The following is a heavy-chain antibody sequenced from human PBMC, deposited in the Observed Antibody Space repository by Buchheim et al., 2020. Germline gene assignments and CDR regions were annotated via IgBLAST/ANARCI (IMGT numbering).Heavy chain of an antibody. Sequence: QLQLQESGSGLVKPSQTLSLTCAVSGGSISSGGYSWSWIRQPPGKGLEWIGYIYHSGSTYYNPPLKSRVTISVDRSKNQFSLKLSSVTAADTAVYYCARGRYCTNGVCYPESYYYYGMDVWGQGTT. V-gene: IGHV4-30-2*01. CDR3: ARGRYCTNGVCYPESYYYYGMDV. J-gene: IGHJ6*02. CDR2: IYHSGST. CDR1: GGSISSGGYS. D-gene: IGHD2-8*01.